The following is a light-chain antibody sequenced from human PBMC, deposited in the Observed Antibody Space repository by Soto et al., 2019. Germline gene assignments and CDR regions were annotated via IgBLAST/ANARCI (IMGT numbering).Light chain of an antibody. V-gene: IGKV3-20*01. CDR2: GAS. J-gene: IGKJ1*01. Sequence: IVLTKSPATLSLSKGERATLSCRASQSVSSYLAWYQQKPGQAPRLLIYGASTRATGIPARFSGRGSGTEFTLTISRLEPKDFAVYYCQQYDSSPGTFGQGTKVDIK. CDR1: QSVSSY. CDR3: QQYDSSPGT.